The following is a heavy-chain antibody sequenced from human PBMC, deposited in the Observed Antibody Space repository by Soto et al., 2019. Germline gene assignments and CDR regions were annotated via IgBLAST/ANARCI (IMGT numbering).Heavy chain of an antibody. Sequence: ESVGGVVQPGRSLRLSCAASGFTFSSYGMHWVRQAPGKGLEWVAVISYDGSNKYYADSVKGRFTISRDNSKNTLYLQMNSLRAEDTAVYYCAKLREDGYHFNYYYGMDVWGQGTTVTVSS. CDR2: ISYDGSNK. CDR3: AKLREDGYHFNYYYGMDV. V-gene: IGHV3-30*18. CDR1: GFTFSSYG. D-gene: IGHD5-12*01. J-gene: IGHJ6*02.